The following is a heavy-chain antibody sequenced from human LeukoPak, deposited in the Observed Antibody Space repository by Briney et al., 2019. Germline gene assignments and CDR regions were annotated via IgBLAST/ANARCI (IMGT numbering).Heavy chain of an antibody. V-gene: IGHV3-48*04. CDR2: ISSSGSTI. J-gene: IGHJ5*02. D-gene: IGHD1-1*01. CDR1: GFIFSDYS. CDR3: ARSAGTWFDP. Sequence: PGGSLRLSCAASGFIFSDYSMNWVRQAPGKGLEWVSYISSSGSTIYYADSVKGRFTISRDNAKNSLYLQMNSLRVEDTAVYYCARSAGTWFDPWGQGTLVTVSS.